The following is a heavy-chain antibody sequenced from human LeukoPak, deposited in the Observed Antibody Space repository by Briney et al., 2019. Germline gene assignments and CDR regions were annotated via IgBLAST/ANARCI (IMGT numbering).Heavy chain of an antibody. CDR3: ARNDGDYGCT. D-gene: IGHD4-17*01. CDR2: IYYSGGT. CDR1: GGSISSGGYY. J-gene: IGHJ5*02. V-gene: IGHV4-31*03. Sequence: SQTLSLTCTVSGGSISSGGYYWSWIRQHPGKGLEWIGYIYYSGGTYYNPSLKSRVTISVDTSKNQFSLKLSSVTAADTAVYYCARNDGDYGCTWGQGTLVTVSS.